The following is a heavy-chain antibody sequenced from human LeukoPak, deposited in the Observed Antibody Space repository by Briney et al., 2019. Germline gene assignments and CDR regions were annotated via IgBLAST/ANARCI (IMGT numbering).Heavy chain of an antibody. D-gene: IGHD2-2*02. Sequence: PGGSLRLSCAASGFTFSSYAMSWVRQAPGKGLEWVSVISGSGGSTYYADSVKGRFTISRDNSKNTLYLQMNSLRAEDTAVYYCAKVGCSSTSCYTWLLDGMDVWGQGTTVTVSS. V-gene: IGHV3-23*01. J-gene: IGHJ6*02. CDR1: GFTFSSYA. CDR3: AKVGCSSTSCYTWLLDGMDV. CDR2: ISGSGGST.